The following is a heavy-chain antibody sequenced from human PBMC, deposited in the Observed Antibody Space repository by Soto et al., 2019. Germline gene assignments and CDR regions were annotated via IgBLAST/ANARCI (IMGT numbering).Heavy chain of an antibody. J-gene: IGHJ6*02. CDR2: INAGNGNT. CDR3: AGKRGIPRTRGWLDGMDV. CDR1: GYTFTSYA. V-gene: IGHV1-3*05. Sequence: QVQLVQSGAEEKKPGASVKVSCKASGYTFTSYAMHWVRQAPGQRLEWMGWINAGNGNTKYSQKFQGRVTITRDTSASTAYMELSSLRSEDTAVYYCAGKRGIPRTRGWLDGMDVWGQGTTVTVSS. D-gene: IGHD3-10*01.